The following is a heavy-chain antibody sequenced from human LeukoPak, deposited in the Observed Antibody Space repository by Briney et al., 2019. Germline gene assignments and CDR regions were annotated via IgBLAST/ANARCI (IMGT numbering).Heavy chain of an antibody. V-gene: IGHV4-34*01. Sequence: SETLSLTCAVYGGSFSGYYWSWIRQPPGKGLEWTGEINHSGSTNYNPSLKSRVTISVDTSKNQFSLKLSSVTAADTAVYYCARGLGYSYGHIPLDYWGQGTLVTVSS. J-gene: IGHJ4*02. D-gene: IGHD5-18*01. CDR1: GGSFSGYY. CDR2: INHSGST. CDR3: ARGLGYSYGHIPLDY.